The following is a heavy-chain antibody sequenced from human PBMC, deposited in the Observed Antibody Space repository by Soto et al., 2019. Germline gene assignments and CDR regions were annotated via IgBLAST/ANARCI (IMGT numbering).Heavy chain of an antibody. Sequence: XSVKVSCKASGYTFTDSYIHWVRQAPGQGLEWMGWINPNSGGTNYAQRFQDRVTMTRDTSISTVYMDLRRLRSDDTAAYYCARAVSSLLYFFDYWGQGTLVTVSS. V-gene: IGHV1-2*02. CDR1: GYTFTDSY. CDR3: ARAVSSLLYFFDY. J-gene: IGHJ4*02. CDR2: INPNSGGT.